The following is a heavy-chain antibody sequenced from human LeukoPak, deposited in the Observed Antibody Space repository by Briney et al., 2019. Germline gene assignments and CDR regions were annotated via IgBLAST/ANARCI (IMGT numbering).Heavy chain of an antibody. Sequence: PGGSLRLSCAASGFTFSDYYMSWIRQAPGKGLEWVSYISGSGSTIYYADSVKGRFTISRDNSKNTLYLQMNSLRAEDTAIYHCAKSGGAGSYAFDIWGQGTIVTVSS. CDR2: ISGSGSTI. V-gene: IGHV3-11*04. CDR3: AKSGGAGSYAFDI. J-gene: IGHJ3*02. CDR1: GFTFSDYY. D-gene: IGHD3-10*01.